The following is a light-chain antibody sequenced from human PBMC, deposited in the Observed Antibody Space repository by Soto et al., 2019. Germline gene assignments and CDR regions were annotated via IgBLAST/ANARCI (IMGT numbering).Light chain of an antibody. Sequence: DIQMTQSPSSLSASVGDRVTITCRASQSISSYLNWYQQKPGKAPKLLIYAASSLQSGVPSRFSGSGSGTDFTLTISSLQPDDFATYYCQQSYRPGTFGQGTKLEIK. CDR2: AAS. CDR1: QSISSY. CDR3: QQSYRPGT. V-gene: IGKV1-39*01. J-gene: IGKJ2*02.